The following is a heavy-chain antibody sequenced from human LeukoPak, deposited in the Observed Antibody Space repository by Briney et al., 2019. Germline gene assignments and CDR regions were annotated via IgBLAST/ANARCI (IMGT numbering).Heavy chain of an antibody. CDR3: ARGRQEYYFDY. CDR1: GGSFSGYY. J-gene: IGHJ4*02. D-gene: IGHD3-10*01. Sequence: SETLSLTCAVYGGSFSGYYWSWIRQPPGKGLEWIGEINHSGSTNYNPSLKSRVTISVDTSKNQFSLTLSSVTAADTAVYYCARGRQEYYFDYWGQGTLVTVSS. CDR2: INHSGST. V-gene: IGHV4-34*01.